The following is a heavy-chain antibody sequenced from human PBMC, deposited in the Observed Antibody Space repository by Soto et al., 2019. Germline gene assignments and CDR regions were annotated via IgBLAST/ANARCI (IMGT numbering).Heavy chain of an antibody. J-gene: IGHJ4*02. D-gene: IGHD6-19*01. CDR1: GYTFTSYD. CDR3: ARTRKHGLFEAVAALEDY. Sequence: ASVKVSCKASGYTFTSYDINCVRQATGQGLEWMGWMNPNSGNTGYAQKFQGRVTVTRNTSISTAYMELSSLRSEDTAVYYCARTRKHGLFEAVAALEDYWGQGTLVTVSS. CDR2: MNPNSGNT. V-gene: IGHV1-8*01.